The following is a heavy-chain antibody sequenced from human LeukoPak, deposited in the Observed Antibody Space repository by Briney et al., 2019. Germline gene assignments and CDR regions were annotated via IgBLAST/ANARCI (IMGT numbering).Heavy chain of an antibody. CDR3: AKQLGYCSDGSCYFPY. Sequence: PGGSLRRSCAASGFTFSSSAMSWVRQASGKGLEWVSAISNNGGYTYYADSVQGRFTISRDNSKSTLCLQMNSLRAEDTAVYYCAKQLGYCSDGSCYFPYWGQGTLVTVSS. V-gene: IGHV3-23*01. CDR1: GFTFSSSA. J-gene: IGHJ4*02. D-gene: IGHD2-15*01. CDR2: ISNNGGYT.